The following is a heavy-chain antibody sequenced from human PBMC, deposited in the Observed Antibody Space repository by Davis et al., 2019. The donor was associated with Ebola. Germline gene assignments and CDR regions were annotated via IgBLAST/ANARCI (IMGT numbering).Heavy chain of an antibody. Sequence: AASVKVSCKASVSTFHSHGISWVRQAPGQGLEWMAWISAYNGHTNYAQKFQGRLTLTTDTSTSTVYMELRSLTSDDTAEYYCARGRNGGWDFDYWGQGTRVTVSS. J-gene: IGHJ4*02. V-gene: IGHV1-18*01. D-gene: IGHD6-19*01. CDR1: VSTFHSHG. CDR3: ARGRNGGWDFDY. CDR2: ISAYNGHT.